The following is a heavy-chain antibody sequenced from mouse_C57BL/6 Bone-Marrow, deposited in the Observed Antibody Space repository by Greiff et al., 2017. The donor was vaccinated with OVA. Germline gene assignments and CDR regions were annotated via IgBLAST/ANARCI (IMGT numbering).Heavy chain of an antibody. J-gene: IGHJ2*01. CDR2: IDPANGDT. CDR3: TTCFTTVVATDYFDY. Sequence: VQLQQSGAELVRPGASVKLSCTASGFNIKDDYMHWVKQRPEQGLEWIGWIDPANGDTEYASKFQGKATITADTSSNTAYLQLSSLTSEDTAVYYCTTCFTTVVATDYFDYWGQGTTLTVSS. CDR1: GFNIKDDY. V-gene: IGHV14-4*01. D-gene: IGHD1-1*01.